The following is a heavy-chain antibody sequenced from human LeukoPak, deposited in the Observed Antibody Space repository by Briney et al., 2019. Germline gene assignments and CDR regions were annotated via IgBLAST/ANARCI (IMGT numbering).Heavy chain of an antibody. CDR2: IIPILGIA. CDR1: GGTFSSYA. V-gene: IGHV1-69*04. CDR3: ARDVPSTVTTLGIDY. J-gene: IGHJ4*02. D-gene: IGHD4-17*01. Sequence: SVKVSCTASGGTFSSYAISWVRQAPGQGLEWMGRIIPILGIANYAQKFQGRVTITADKSTSTAYMELSSLRSEDTAVYYCARDVPSTVTTLGIDYWGQGTLVSVSS.